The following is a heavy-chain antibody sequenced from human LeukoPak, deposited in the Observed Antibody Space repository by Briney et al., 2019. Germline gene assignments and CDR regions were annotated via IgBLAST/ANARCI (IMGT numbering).Heavy chain of an antibody. V-gene: IGHV3-7*01. CDR1: RFTFSSYW. Sequence: QPGGSLRLSCAASRFTFSSYWMSWVRQAPGKGLEWVANIKQDGSEKYYVDSVKGRFTISRDNAKNSLYLQMNSLRAEDTAVYYCARDLYSSSSIFPTGWFDPWGQGTLVTVSS. CDR2: IKQDGSEK. CDR3: ARDLYSSSSIFPTGWFDP. D-gene: IGHD6-6*01. J-gene: IGHJ5*02.